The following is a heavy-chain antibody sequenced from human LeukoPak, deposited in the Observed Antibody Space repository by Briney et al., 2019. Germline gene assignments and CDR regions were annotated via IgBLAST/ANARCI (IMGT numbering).Heavy chain of an antibody. D-gene: IGHD3-10*01. J-gene: IGHJ5*02. CDR3: ARDVPRTSGP. Sequence: GGSLRLSCAASGFTFSSEWMHWVRQAPGRGLVWISHIDGNGRTTNYGDSVRGRFTVSRDNAKNTLYLQMNSLRAVDTAVYYCARDVPRTSGPWGQGTQVTVSS. CDR2: IDGNGRTT. CDR1: GFTFSSEW. V-gene: IGHV3-74*01.